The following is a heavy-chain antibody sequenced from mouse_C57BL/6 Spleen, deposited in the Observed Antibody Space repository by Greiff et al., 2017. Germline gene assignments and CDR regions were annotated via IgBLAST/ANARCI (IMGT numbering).Heavy chain of an antibody. CDR1: GYTFTSYW. V-gene: IGHV1-55*01. D-gene: IGHD4-1*01. Sequence: QVQLQQPGAELVKPGASVKMSCKASGYTFTSYWITWVKQRPGQGLEWIGRIYPGDGDTNYNGKFKGKATLTADKSSSTAYMQLSSLTSEDSAVYFCARSRTGTWFAYWGQGTLVTVSA. J-gene: IGHJ3*01. CDR3: ARSRTGTWFAY. CDR2: IYPGDGDT.